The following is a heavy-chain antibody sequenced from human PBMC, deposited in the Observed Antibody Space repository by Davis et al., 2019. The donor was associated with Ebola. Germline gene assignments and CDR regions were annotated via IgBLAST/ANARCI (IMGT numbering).Heavy chain of an antibody. Sequence: PGGSLRLSCTVSGGSVSSGSYYWSWIRQPPGKGLEWIGYIYYSGSTNYNPSLKSRVTISVDTSKNQFSLKLSSVTAADTAVYYCARVGSYFRFGIDYWGQGTLVTVSS. D-gene: IGHD1-26*01. CDR3: ARVGSYFRFGIDY. CDR1: GGSVSSGSYY. J-gene: IGHJ4*02. V-gene: IGHV4-61*01. CDR2: IYYSGST.